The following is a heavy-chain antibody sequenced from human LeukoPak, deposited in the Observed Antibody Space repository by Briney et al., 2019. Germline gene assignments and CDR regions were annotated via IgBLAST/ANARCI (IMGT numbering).Heavy chain of an antibody. CDR1: GYSISSAYS. J-gene: IGHJ6*03. CDR3: AKEVRPTLDYYYYYMDV. CDR2: MSHSGST. V-gene: IGHV4-38-2*02. Sequence: SEPLSLTCGVSGYSISSAYSWGWIRQPPGKGLEWIGYMSHSGSTYYDPSLKSRVSMSVDTSKNQFSLRLTSLTAADTAVYYCAKEVRPTLDYYYYYMDVWGKGTTVTVSS. D-gene: IGHD3-10*01.